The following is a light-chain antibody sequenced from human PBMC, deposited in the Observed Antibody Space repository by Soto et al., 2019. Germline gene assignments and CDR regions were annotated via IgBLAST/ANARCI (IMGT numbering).Light chain of an antibody. CDR1: QSVKRNY. V-gene: IGKV3-20*01. CDR3: RQYDSSPWT. Sequence: EIVLTQSPGTLSLSPGERATLSCRTSQSVKRNYLAWYQQKPGQAPRLFIYGASSRAAGIPDRFSGFGSGTDFTLTISRLEPDDFAVYYCRQYDSSPWTFGQGTKVEVK. CDR2: GAS. J-gene: IGKJ1*01.